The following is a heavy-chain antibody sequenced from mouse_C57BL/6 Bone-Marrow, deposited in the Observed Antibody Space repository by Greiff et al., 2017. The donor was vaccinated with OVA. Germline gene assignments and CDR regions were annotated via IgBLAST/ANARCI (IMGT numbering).Heavy chain of an antibody. CDR1: GYTFTSYW. V-gene: IGHV1-64*01. CDR3: ARYNYAMDY. Sequence: VQLQQSGAELVKPGASVKLSCKASGYTFTSYWMHWVKQRPGQGLEWIGMIHPNSGSTNYNEKFKSKATLTVAKSSSTAYMQLSSLTSEDSAVYYCARYNYAMDYWGQGTSVTVSS. J-gene: IGHJ4*01. CDR2: IHPNSGST.